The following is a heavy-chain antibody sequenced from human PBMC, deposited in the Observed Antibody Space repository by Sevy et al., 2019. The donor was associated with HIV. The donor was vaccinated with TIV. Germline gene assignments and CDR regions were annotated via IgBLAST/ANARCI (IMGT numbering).Heavy chain of an antibody. CDR3: ARGLTGTTGTATRFDA. CDR2: ISSTSSYI. Sequence: GGSLRLSCTASGFTFSSYSMNWVRQAPGKGLEWVSSISSTSSYIYYADSVKGRFTISRDNAKNSLYLQMNSLRAEDTAVYFCARGLTGTTGTATRFDAWGQGTLVTVSS. D-gene: IGHD1-1*01. J-gene: IGHJ5*02. CDR1: GFTFSSYS. V-gene: IGHV3-21*01.